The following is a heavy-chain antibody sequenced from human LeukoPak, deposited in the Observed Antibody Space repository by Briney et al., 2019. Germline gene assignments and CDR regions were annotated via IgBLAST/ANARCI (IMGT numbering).Heavy chain of an antibody. CDR1: EFTFRDYS. Sequence: GGSLRLSCAGSEFTFRDYSMNWVRQAPGKGLEWISYISTSSSTIYYADSVKGRFTISRDNAKNSLYLQMNSLRAEDTAVYYCARGAHLQRAHYYDSSGFDYFDYWGQGTLVTVSS. D-gene: IGHD3-22*01. J-gene: IGHJ4*02. CDR3: ARGAHLQRAHYYDSSGFDYFDY. V-gene: IGHV3-48*04. CDR2: ISTSSSTI.